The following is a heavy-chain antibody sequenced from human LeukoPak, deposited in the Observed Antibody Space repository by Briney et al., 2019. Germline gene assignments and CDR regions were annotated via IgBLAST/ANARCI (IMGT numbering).Heavy chain of an antibody. CDR3: ARANIVDYYYYYGMDV. J-gene: IGHJ6*02. D-gene: IGHD5-12*01. Sequence: SETLSLTCTVSGGSISSYYRSWIRQPPGKGLEWIGYIYYSGSTNYNPSLKSRVTISVDTSKNQFSLKLSSVTAADTAVYHCARANIVDYYYYYGMDVWGQGTTVTVSS. CDR2: IYYSGST. CDR1: GGSISSYY. V-gene: IGHV4-59*01.